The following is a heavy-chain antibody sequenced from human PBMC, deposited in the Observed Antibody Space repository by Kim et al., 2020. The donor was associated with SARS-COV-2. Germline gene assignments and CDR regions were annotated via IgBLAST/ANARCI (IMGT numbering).Heavy chain of an antibody. CDR2: IDAGSGDT. CDR3: ARNEDL. V-gene: IGHV1-3*01. Sequence: ASVKVFCKASGYTFTSYAFHWVRQAPGQSLEWVGWIDAGSGDTKYSQNFQGRVTLTRDTSASTAYMELSSLRSEDTAVYYCARNEDLWGQGTLVTVSS. D-gene: IGHD2-15*01. J-gene: IGHJ4*02. CDR1: GYTFTSYA.